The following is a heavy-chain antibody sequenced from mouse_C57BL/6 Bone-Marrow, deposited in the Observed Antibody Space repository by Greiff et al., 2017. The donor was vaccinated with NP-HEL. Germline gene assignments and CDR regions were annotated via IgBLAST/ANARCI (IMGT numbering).Heavy chain of an antibody. D-gene: IGHD1-1*01. V-gene: IGHV1-64*01. CDR1: GYTFTSYW. CDR2: IHPNSGST. CDR3: ANTVVGKNFDY. J-gene: IGHJ2*01. Sequence: QVQLQQPGAELVKPGASVKLSCKASGYTFTSYWMHWVKQRPGQGLEWIGMIHPNSGSTNYNEKFKSKATLTVDKSSSTAYMQLSSRTSEDSAVYYCANTVVGKNFDYWGQGTTLTVSS.